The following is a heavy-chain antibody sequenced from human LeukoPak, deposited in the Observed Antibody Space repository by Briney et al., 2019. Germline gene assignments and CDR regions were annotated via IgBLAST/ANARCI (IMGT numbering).Heavy chain of an antibody. J-gene: IGHJ4*02. Sequence: GGSLRLSCAASGFTFSDYWMHWVRQAPGKGLVWVARVNGDGTSTTYADSVKGRFTISRDNAKNTLYLQMNSLRAEDTAVYYCGRAYLDYAGRDYWGQGTLVTASS. D-gene: IGHD3/OR15-3a*01. V-gene: IGHV3-74*01. CDR1: GFTFSDYW. CDR2: VNGDGTST. CDR3: GRAYLDYAGRDY.